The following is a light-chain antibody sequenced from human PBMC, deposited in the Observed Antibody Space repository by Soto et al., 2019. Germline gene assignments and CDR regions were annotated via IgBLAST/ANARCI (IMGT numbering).Light chain of an antibody. CDR2: DAS. V-gene: IGKV3-11*01. Sequence: EVVLTQSPATLSLSPGERATLSCRASQSVRRFLTWYQQKPGQAPRLLVYDASHRAAGVPARFSGSGSGTDFTLTISSLEPEDFAVYYCQQRSSWPLTFGGGTNVEIK. CDR1: QSVRRF. J-gene: IGKJ4*01. CDR3: QQRSSWPLT.